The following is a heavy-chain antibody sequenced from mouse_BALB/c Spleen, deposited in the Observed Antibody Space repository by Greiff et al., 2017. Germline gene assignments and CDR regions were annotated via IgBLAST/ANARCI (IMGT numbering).Heavy chain of an antibody. D-gene: IGHD1-1*01. CDR2: ISSGGSTI. CDR1: GFTFSSYG. CDR3: TRGEYGSSYDLDY. J-gene: IGHJ4*01. Sequence: EVQLVESGGGLVQPGGSRKLSCAASGFTFSSYGMHWVRQAPEKGLEWVAYISSGGSTIYYAETVKGRSTISRDNPNNTLFLQMTSLMSEDTAMYDCTRGEYGSSYDLDYWGQGTSGTVSS. V-gene: IGHV5-17*02.